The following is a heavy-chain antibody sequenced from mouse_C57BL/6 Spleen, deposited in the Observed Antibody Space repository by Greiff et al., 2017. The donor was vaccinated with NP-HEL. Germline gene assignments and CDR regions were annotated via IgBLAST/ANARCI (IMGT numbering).Heavy chain of an antibody. J-gene: IGHJ1*03. D-gene: IGHD1-1*01. CDR3: ERVSYYYGSSDDWYFDV. CDR2: INYDGSST. V-gene: IGHV5-16*01. Sequence: EVKVVESEGGLVQPGSSMKLSCTASGFTFSDYYMAWVRQVPEKGLEWVANINYDGSSTYYLDSLKSRFIISRDNAKNILYLQISSLKSEDTATYYCERVSYYYGSSDDWYFDVWGTGTTVTVSS. CDR1: GFTFSDYY.